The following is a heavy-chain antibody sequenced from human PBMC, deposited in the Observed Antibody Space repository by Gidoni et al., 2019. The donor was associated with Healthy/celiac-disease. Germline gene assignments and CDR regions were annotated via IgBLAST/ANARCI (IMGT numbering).Heavy chain of an antibody. Sequence: QVQLVQSGAEVKKPGSSVKVSCKASGGTFSSYAISWVRQAPGQGLEWMGGIIPIFGTANYAQKFQGRVTITADESTSTAYMELSSLRSEDTAVYYCARELANIVVVPAAKGGYYYGMDVWGQGTTVTVSS. CDR2: IIPIFGTA. V-gene: IGHV1-69*01. CDR3: ARELANIVVVPAAKGGYYYGMDV. D-gene: IGHD2-2*01. J-gene: IGHJ6*02. CDR1: GGTFSSYA.